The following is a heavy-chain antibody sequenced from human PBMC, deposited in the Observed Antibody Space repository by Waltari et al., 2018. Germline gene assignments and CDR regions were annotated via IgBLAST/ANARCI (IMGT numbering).Heavy chain of an antibody. D-gene: IGHD3-16*01. J-gene: IGHJ4*02. Sequence: EVQLVESGGGLVKPGGSLRLSCAASGFTFSSYSMNWVRQAPGKGLEWVSFISSSSSYIYYADSVKGRFTISRDNAKNSLYLQMNSLRAEDTAVYYCARDGSNGMLFDYWGQGTLVTVSS. CDR3: ARDGSNGMLFDY. V-gene: IGHV3-21*01. CDR1: GFTFSSYS. CDR2: ISSSSSYI.